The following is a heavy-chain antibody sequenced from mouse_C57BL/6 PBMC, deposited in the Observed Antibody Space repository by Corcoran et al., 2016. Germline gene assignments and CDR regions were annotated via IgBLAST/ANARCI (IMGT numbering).Heavy chain of an antibody. CDR2: INPNNGGT. CDR1: GYTFTDYY. V-gene: IGHV1-26*01. J-gene: IGHJ4*01. CDR3: ARWAMDY. Sequence: EVQLQQSGPELVKPGASVKISCKASGYTFTDYYMNWVKQSHGKSLEWIGDINPNNGGTSYNQKFKGKATLTVDKSSSTAYMELRSLTSEDSAVYYCARWAMDYWCQGTSVTGSS.